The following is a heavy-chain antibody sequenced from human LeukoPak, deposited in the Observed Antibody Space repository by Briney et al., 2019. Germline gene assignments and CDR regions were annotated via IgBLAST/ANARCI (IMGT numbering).Heavy chain of an antibody. CDR2: IKEDGSEK. J-gene: IGHJ4*02. CDR1: GFTLSTYR. CDR3: VRDGRWPLVGDY. V-gene: IGHV3-7*01. Sequence: PGGSLRLSCAVSGFTLSTYRMSWVRQTPRKGLEWVACIKEDGSEKYYVNSVKGRFTISRDNVKNSIYLQMNSLRGEDTAVYYCVRDGRWPLVGDYWGQGTLVTVSS. D-gene: IGHD4-23*01.